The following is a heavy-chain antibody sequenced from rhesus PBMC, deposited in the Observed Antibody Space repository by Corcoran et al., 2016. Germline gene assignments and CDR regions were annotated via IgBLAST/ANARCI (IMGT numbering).Heavy chain of an antibody. J-gene: IGHJ4*01. CDR1: GFSLTTSGMG. CDR3: VLCYLCGSWAYYFDY. CDR2: IHWDADK. D-gene: IGHD6-25*01. V-gene: IGHV2-174*01. Sequence: QVPLKESGPALVEPTQTLTLPCTFSGFSLTTSGMGVGWIRQPPGKALEWPALIHWDADKRHSTAMKTRSIMSNDSAYNKVVRTMTNMDPVDTATVDCVLCYLCGSWAYYFDYWVHGVLVTVSS.